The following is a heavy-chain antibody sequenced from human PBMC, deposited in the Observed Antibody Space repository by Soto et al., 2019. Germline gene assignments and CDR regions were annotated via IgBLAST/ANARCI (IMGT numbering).Heavy chain of an antibody. V-gene: IGHV5-10-1*03. D-gene: IGHD1-26*01. CDR2: IDPRDSHP. CDR1: GYSFSDYY. Sequence: EVQLVQSGAEVKQPGESLRISFQGSGYSFSDYYVNWVRHLPGKGLEWMGTIDPRDSHPNYSPSFQGHVTISVDESTNTAYLQWSSLKASDTAIYYCARQSPYTGSYYVLLDHWGQGTRVTGSS. J-gene: IGHJ4*02. CDR3: ARQSPYTGSYYVLLDH.